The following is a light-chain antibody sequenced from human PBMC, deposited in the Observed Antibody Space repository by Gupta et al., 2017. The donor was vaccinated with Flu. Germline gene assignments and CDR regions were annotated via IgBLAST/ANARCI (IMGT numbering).Light chain of an antibody. V-gene: IGKV3-11*02. J-gene: IGKJ5*01. CDR1: QTVETC. CDR2: GSF. CDR3: QQGDNRPIT. Sequence: PATLSLSPGERATLSCRASQTVETCLGWYQHKVGQVPRLLIYGSFNRGSGIPDRFSGSGSDRDFTLTISSLESEDFAVYYCQQGDNRPITFGQGTQLDIK.